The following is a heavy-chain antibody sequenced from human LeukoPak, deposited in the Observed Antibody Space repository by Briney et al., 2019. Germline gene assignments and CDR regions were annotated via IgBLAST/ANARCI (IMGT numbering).Heavy chain of an antibody. D-gene: IGHD4-11*01. Sequence: GASVKVSCKASGYTFTSYGISWVRQAPGQGLEWMGWISAYNGNTNYAQKLQGRVTMTTDTSTSTAYMELRSLRSEDTAVYYCARDPYSKPPGAYYYYYGMDAWGQGTTVTVSS. CDR1: GYTFTSYG. CDR2: ISAYNGNT. CDR3: ARDPYSKPPGAYYYYYGMDA. V-gene: IGHV1-18*01. J-gene: IGHJ6*02.